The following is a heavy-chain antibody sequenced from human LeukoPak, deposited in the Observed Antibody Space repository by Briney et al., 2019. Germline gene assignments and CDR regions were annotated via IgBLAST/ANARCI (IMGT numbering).Heavy chain of an antibody. V-gene: IGHV3-74*01. CDR3: ARDYYDSTQDAFDI. Sequence: RGSLRLSCAASGFTFSSYWMHWVRHAPGKGLVWVSRINSDGSSTSYADSVKGRFTISRDNAKNTLYLQMNSLRAEDTAVYYCARDYYDSTQDAFDIWGQGTMVTVSS. CDR2: INSDGSST. D-gene: IGHD3-22*01. J-gene: IGHJ3*02. CDR1: GFTFSSYW.